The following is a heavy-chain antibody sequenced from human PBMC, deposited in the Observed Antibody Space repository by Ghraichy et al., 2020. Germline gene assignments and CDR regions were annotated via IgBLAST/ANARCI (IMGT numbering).Heavy chain of an antibody. CDR1: GGSFSGYY. Sequence: SETLSLTCAVYGGSFSGYYWSWIRQPPGKGLEWIGEINHSGSTNYNPSLKSRVTISVDTSKNQFSLKLSSVTAADTAVYYCARERLYDSSAIVYYYYGMDVWGQGTTVTVSS. CDR3: ARERLYDSSAIVYYYYGMDV. J-gene: IGHJ6*02. V-gene: IGHV4-34*01. D-gene: IGHD3-22*01. CDR2: INHSGST.